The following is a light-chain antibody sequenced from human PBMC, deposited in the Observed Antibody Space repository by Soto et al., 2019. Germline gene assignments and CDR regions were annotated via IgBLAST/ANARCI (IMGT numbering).Light chain of an antibody. Sequence: DIPMTQSPSTLSASVGDRVTITCRASQSISSWLAWYQQRPGKAPKLLIYKASSLESGVPSRFSGSGSGTEFTLTISSLQPDDVAMYYCQQYNSYSWTFGQGTKVDIK. J-gene: IGKJ1*01. V-gene: IGKV1-5*03. CDR2: KAS. CDR3: QQYNSYSWT. CDR1: QSISSW.